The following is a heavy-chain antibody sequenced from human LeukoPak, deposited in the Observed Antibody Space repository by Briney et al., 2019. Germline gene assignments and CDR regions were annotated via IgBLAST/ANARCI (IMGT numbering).Heavy chain of an antibody. CDR3: ARDHSVTGYWYFDL. CDR2: IYHTGCT. V-gene: IGHV4-30-2*01. J-gene: IGHJ2*01. CDR1: GGSISSGDYS. Sequence: SQTQSLTCAVSGGSISSGDYSWSWVRQPPGKGLEWIGYIYHTGCTFYNPSLKSRVTMSADRSKNQFSLKLSSVTAADTAVYYCARDHSVTGYWYFDLWGRGTLVTVSS. D-gene: IGHD2-21*02.